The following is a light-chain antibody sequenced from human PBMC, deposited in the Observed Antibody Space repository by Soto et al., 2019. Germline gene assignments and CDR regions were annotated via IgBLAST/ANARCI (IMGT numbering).Light chain of an antibody. CDR1: QGISSY. J-gene: IGKJ1*01. V-gene: IGKV1D-13*01. CDR2: DAS. CDR3: QQYNNYLWT. Sequence: AIQLTQSPSSLSASVGDRVTITCRASQGISSYLGWHQQKPGRAPKLLIYDASSLESGVPSRFSGSGSGTEFTLTISSLQPDDFATYYCQQYNNYLWTFGQGTKVDI.